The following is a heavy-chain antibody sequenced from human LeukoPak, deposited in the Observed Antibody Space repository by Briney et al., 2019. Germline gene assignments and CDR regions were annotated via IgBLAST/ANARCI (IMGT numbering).Heavy chain of an antibody. V-gene: IGHV3-7*01. CDR3: ARLRTCGGSCYHFDY. CDR1: GFTFGDYA. J-gene: IGHJ4*02. Sequence: GGSLRLSCTASGFTFGDYAMSWVRQAPGRGLEWVANIKQDGSDKYYVDSVKGRFTISRDNAKNSLYLQMNSLRADDSAVYYCARLRTCGGSCYHFDYWGQGTLVTVSS. D-gene: IGHD2-15*01. CDR2: IKQDGSDK.